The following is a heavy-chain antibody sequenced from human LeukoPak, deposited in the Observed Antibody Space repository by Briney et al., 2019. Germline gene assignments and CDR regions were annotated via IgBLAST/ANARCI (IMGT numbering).Heavy chain of an antibody. V-gene: IGHV3-74*01. D-gene: IGHD3-10*01. CDR3: AAPGNRVSGPFDF. J-gene: IGHJ4*02. Sequence: SGRSLRLSCAASGFTFSSYGMHWVRQVPGKGLVWVSRISSDGSSTTYADSVKGRFTISRDNAKNTLYLQMNSLRAEDTAVYYCAAPGNRVSGPFDFWGQGTLVTVSS. CDR2: ISSDGSST. CDR1: GFTFSSYG.